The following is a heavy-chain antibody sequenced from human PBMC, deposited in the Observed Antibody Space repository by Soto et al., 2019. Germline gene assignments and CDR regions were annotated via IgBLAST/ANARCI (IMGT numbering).Heavy chain of an antibody. V-gene: IGHV3-23*01. CDR3: ARRLAGDSDWNFNL. CDR1: GFIFSDFA. CDR2: VSVYGGST. Sequence: DVQLLESGGDLVQPGESLRLSCAASGFIFSDFAMSWVRQTPGKGLEWVSAVSVYGGSTHYSDAVKGRFTISRDNSRDNLLLQMNRKRAKNTAIYNYARRLAGDSDWNFNLGGRGTKVTVST. J-gene: IGHJ2*01. D-gene: IGHD2-21*01.